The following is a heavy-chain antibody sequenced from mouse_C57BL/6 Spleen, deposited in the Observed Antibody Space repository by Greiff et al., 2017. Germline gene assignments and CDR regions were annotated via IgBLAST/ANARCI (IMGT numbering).Heavy chain of an antibody. Sequence: VQLQQSGAELVKPGASVKISCKASGYAFSSYWMNWVKQRPGKGLEWIGQIYPGDGDTNYNGKFKGKATLTADKSSSTAYMQLSSLTSEDSAVYFCARRAQANAMDYWGQGTSVTVSS. V-gene: IGHV1-80*01. J-gene: IGHJ4*01. D-gene: IGHD3-2*02. CDR3: ARRAQANAMDY. CDR2: IYPGDGDT. CDR1: GYAFSSYW.